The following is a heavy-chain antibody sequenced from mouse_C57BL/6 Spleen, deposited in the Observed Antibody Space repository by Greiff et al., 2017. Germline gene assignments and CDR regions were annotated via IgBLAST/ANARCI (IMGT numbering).Heavy chain of an antibody. D-gene: IGHD2-3*01. CDR3: AREFYDGYYYAMDY. V-gene: IGHV3-6*01. J-gene: IGHJ4*01. CDR1: GYSITSGYY. CDR2: ISYDGSN. Sequence: VQLKESGPGLVKPSQSLSLTCSVTGYSITSGYYWNWIRQFPGNKLEWMGYISYDGSNNYNPSLKNRISITRDTSKNQFFLKLNSVTTEDTATYYCAREFYDGYYYAMDYWGQGTSVTVSS.